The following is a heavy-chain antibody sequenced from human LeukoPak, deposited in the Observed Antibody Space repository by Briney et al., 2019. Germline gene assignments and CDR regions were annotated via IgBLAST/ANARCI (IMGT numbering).Heavy chain of an antibody. CDR2: IYHSGST. CDR3: AREGLGTAMEY. V-gene: IGHV4-30-2*01. Sequence: SETLSLTCTVSGGSISSGGYYWSWIRQPPGKGLEWIGYIYHSGSTYYNPSLKSRVTISVDRSKNQFSLKLSPVTAADTAVYYCAREGLGTAMEYWGQGKLVFVSS. D-gene: IGHD2-21*02. J-gene: IGHJ4*02. CDR1: GGSISSGGYY.